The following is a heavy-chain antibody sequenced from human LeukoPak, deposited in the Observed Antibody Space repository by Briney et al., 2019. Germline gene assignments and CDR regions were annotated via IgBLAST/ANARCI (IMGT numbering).Heavy chain of an antibody. J-gene: IGHJ4*02. CDR3: AKSGLAYGSGTFDY. V-gene: IGHV3-23*01. CDR2: ILGSGGST. Sequence: GGSLRLSCAASGFTFSSYGMSWVRQAPGKGLEWVSAILGSGGSTYYADSVKGRFTISRDNSKNTLYLQMSSLRAEDTAVYYCAKSGLAYGSGTFDYWGQGTLVTVSS. D-gene: IGHD3-10*01. CDR1: GFTFSSYG.